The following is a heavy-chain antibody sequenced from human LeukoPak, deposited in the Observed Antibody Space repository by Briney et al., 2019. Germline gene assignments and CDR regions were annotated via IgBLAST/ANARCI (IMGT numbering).Heavy chain of an antibody. D-gene: IGHD4-17*01. Sequence: SGGSLRLSCAASGFTFSSYWMHWVRQAPGKGLVWVSRINSDGSSTSYADSVKGRFTISRDNAKNTLYLQMNSQGAEDTAVYYRASRYGDYDYWGQGTLVTVSS. CDR3: ASRYGDYDY. J-gene: IGHJ4*02. CDR2: INSDGSST. CDR1: GFTFSSYW. V-gene: IGHV3-74*01.